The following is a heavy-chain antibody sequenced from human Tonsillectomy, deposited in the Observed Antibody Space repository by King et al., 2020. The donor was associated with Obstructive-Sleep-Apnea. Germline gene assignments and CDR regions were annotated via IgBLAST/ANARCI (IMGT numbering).Heavy chain of an antibody. CDR1: GFTFSSYP. CDR2: ISYDGTNK. D-gene: IGHD3-10*01. V-gene: IGHV3-30-3*01. J-gene: IGHJ4*02. CDR3: ARDEDYYGSGTYQYYFDY. Sequence: VQLVESGGGVVQPGRSLRLSCAASGFTFSSYPMHWVRQAPGKGLEWVAVISYDGTNKYYADSVKGRFTISRDNSKNTLYLQMNSLRAEDTAVYYCARDEDYYGSGTYQYYFDYWGQGTLVTVSS.